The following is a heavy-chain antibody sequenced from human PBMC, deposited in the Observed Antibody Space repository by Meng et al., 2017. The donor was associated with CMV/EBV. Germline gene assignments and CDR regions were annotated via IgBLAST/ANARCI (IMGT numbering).Heavy chain of an antibody. V-gene: IGHV1-8*01. J-gene: IGHJ5*02. CDR2: MNPNSGNT. Sequence: ASVKVSCKASGYTFTSYDINWVRQATGQGPEWMGWMNPNSGNTGYAQKFQGRVTITRNTSISTAYMELSSLRSEDTAVYYCARGRGVVPAAIVQNWFDPWGQGTLVTVSS. CDR3: ARGRGVVPAAIVQNWFDP. CDR1: GYTFTSYD. D-gene: IGHD2-2*01.